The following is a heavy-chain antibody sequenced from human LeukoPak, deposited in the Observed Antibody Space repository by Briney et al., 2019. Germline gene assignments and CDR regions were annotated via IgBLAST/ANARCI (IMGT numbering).Heavy chain of an antibody. CDR3: ARSVSAYAGRGWFDP. Sequence: SETLSLTCSVSGGSIRSLGYSWGWVRQPPGKGLEWIASMYYTGTTYYNPSLKSRVTMSVDTSKNQFSLNLTSVTAADTAVFYCARSVSAYAGRGWFDPWGQGTLVTVSS. D-gene: IGHD5-12*01. CDR2: MYYTGTT. J-gene: IGHJ5*02. CDR1: GGSIRSLGYS. V-gene: IGHV4-39*07.